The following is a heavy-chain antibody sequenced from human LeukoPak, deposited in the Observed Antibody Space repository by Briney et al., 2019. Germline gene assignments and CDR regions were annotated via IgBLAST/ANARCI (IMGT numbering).Heavy chain of an antibody. CDR1: GFSLSTSGVG. CDR3: AHSHGYGSSWSGFDS. CDR2: IYWDDEK. V-gene: IGHV2-5*02. D-gene: IGHD6-13*01. Sequence: SGPTLVKPTQTLTLTCTFSGFSLSTSGVGVGWIRQPPGKALEWLALIYWDDEKRHSPSLESRLTITKDTSKNQVVLTMTNMDPVDTATYYCAHSHGYGSSWSGFDSWGQGTLVTVSS. J-gene: IGHJ4*02.